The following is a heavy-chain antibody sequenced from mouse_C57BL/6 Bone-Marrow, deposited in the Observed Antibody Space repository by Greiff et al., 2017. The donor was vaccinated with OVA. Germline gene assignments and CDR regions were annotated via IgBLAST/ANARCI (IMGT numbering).Heavy chain of an antibody. V-gene: IGHV1-63*01. D-gene: IGHD2-4*01. CDR3: ARYFDYDVGFAY. CDR2: IYPGGGYP. Sequence: QVQLQQSGAELVRPGTSVKMSCKASGYTFTNYWIGWAKQRPGHGLEWIGDIYPGGGYPNYNEKFKGKATLTADKSSSTAYMQFSRLTSEDSAIYYCARYFDYDVGFAYWGQGTLVTVSA. CDR1: GYTFTNYW. J-gene: IGHJ3*01.